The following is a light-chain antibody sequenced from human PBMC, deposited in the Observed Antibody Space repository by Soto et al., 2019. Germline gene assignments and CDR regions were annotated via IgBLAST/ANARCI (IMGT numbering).Light chain of an antibody. Sequence: QSALTQPASVSGSLGLSITISCTGTSSDVGSYNLVSWYQQHPGKAPKLMIYEGSKRPSGVSNRFSGSKSGNTASLTISGLQAEDEADYYCCSYAGSSSYVFGTGTKVTVL. V-gene: IGLV2-23*01. CDR3: CSYAGSSSYV. CDR1: SSDVGSYNL. CDR2: EGS. J-gene: IGLJ1*01.